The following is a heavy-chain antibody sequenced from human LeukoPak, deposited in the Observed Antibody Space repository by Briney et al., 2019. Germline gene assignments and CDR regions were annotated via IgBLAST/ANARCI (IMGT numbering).Heavy chain of an antibody. CDR3: ARATGSGWYNFDY. CDR2: ISSSGSPI. CDR1: GFTFSDYY. J-gene: IGHJ4*02. Sequence: GGSLRLSCAASGFTFSDYYMSWIRQAPGKGLEWVSYISSSGSPIYYADSVKGRFTISRDNRKNSLYLQMNSLRAEDTAVYYCARATGSGWYNFDYWGQGTLVTVSS. D-gene: IGHD6-19*01. V-gene: IGHV3-11*04.